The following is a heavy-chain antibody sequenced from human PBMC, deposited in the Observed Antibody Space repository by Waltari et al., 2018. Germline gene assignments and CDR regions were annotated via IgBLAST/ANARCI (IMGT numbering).Heavy chain of an antibody. CDR3: AREYYDFWSGYYFDY. CDR1: GFTFSSYW. D-gene: IGHD3-3*01. J-gene: IGHJ4*02. V-gene: IGHV3-7*01. CDR2: IKQDGSEK. Sequence: EVQLVESGGGLVQPGGSLRLSCAASGFTFSSYWMSWVRQAPGKGLEWVANIKQDGSEKYYVDSVKGRFTISRDNAKNSLYLQMNSLRAEDTAVYYCAREYYDFWSGYYFDYWGQGTLVTVSS.